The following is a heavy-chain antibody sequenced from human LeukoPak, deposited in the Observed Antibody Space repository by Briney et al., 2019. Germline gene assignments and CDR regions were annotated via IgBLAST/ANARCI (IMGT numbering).Heavy chain of an antibody. D-gene: IGHD3/OR15-3a*01. CDR2: IRSAVETT. J-gene: IGHJ4*02. CDR3: AKHFCTGLDCSLFDS. Sequence: GGSLRLSCAASGFTMSHYGVSWVRQAPGKGLEWISGIRSAVETTHYADSVKGRFIISRDNSKNALSLQLNSLRPEGTALYYCAKHFCTGLDCSLFDSWGQGTLVTVSS. CDR1: GFTMSHYG. V-gene: IGHV3-23*01.